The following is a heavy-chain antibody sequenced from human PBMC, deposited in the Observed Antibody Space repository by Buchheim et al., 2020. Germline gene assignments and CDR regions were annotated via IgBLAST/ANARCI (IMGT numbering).Heavy chain of an antibody. D-gene: IGHD2-2*01. V-gene: IGHV5-51*01. CDR1: GYTFTNYW. Sequence: EVQLVQSGAEVKKPGESLKISCETSGYTFTNYWIGWVRQMPGKGLEWMGMIYPGDSAVRYSPSFQGQVTVSADKSISTAYLQWSSLKASDTALYYCVRSLGHCTSSTCRIFDYWGQGTL. J-gene: IGHJ4*02. CDR3: VRSLGHCTSSTCRIFDY. CDR2: IYPGDSAV.